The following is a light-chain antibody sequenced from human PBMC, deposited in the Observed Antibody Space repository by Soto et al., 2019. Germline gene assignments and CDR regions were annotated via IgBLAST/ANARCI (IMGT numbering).Light chain of an antibody. CDR3: QQYGSSWT. CDR2: GAS. Sequence: EIVLTQSPGTLSLSPGERATLSCRASQSVSSSYLAWYQQKPGQAPRLLIYGASSRATGIPDRFSGSGSVTDFTLTISRLEPEDFAVYYCQQYGSSWTFGQGTKVEI. CDR1: QSVSSSY. J-gene: IGKJ1*01. V-gene: IGKV3-20*01.